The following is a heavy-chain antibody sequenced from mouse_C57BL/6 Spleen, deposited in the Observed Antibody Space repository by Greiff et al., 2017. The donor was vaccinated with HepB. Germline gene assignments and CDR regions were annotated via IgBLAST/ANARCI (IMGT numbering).Heavy chain of an antibody. CDR3: ARQGNYVPYAMDY. D-gene: IGHD2-1*01. CDR2: IWSDGST. Sequence: VQLQQSGPGLVAPSQSLSITCTVSGFSLTSYGVHWVRQPPGKGLEWLVVIWSDGSTTYNSALKSRLSISKDNSKSQVFLKMNSLQTDDTAMYYCARQGNYVPYAMDYWGQGTSVTVSS. CDR1: GFSLTSYG. J-gene: IGHJ4*01. V-gene: IGHV2-6-1*01.